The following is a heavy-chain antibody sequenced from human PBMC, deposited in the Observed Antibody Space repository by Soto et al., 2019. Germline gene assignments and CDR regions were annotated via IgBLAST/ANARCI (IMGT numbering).Heavy chain of an antibody. J-gene: IGHJ5*02. Sequence: GGSLRLSCSASGFTFSSYAMHWVRQAPGKGLEYVSAISSNGGSTYYADSVKGRFTISRDNSKNTLYLQMSSLRAEDTAVYYCVKDPIGRRETGTVLKNWFDPWGQGTLVTVSS. V-gene: IGHV3-64D*08. D-gene: IGHD1-7*01. CDR3: VKDPIGRRETGTVLKNWFDP. CDR2: ISSNGGST. CDR1: GFTFSSYA.